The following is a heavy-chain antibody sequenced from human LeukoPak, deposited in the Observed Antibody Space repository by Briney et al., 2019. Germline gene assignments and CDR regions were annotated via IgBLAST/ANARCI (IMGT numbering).Heavy chain of an antibody. J-gene: IGHJ3*02. CDR3: ARERVGATNDAFDI. CDR1: GFTFSGYG. D-gene: IGHD1-26*01. CDR2: ISGDAATT. Sequence: AGGSLRLSCETSGFTFSGYGMGWVRQAPGKGLEWVSVISGDAATTYSADSVKGRFTIFRDNSKNSLYLQMNSLRAEDTAVYYCARERVGATNDAFDIWGQGTMVTVSS. V-gene: IGHV3-23*01.